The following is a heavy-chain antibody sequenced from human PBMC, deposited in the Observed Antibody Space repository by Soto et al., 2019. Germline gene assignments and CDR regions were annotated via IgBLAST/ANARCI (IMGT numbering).Heavy chain of an antibody. CDR2: ISGSGGST. J-gene: IGHJ3*02. V-gene: IGHV3-23*01. CDR1: GFTFSSYA. CDR3: AKDGGYCSGGNCYDAFDI. Sequence: EVQLLESGGGLVQPGGSLRLSCAASGFTFSSYAMSWVRQAPGKGLEWVSGISGSGGSTFYADSVKGRFTISRDNSKNTLHLQMNSLRAEDTAVYYCAKDGGYCSGGNCYDAFDIWGQGTMVTVSS. D-gene: IGHD2-15*01.